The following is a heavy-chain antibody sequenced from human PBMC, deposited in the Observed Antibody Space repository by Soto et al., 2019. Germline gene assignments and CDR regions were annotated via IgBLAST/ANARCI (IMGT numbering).Heavy chain of an antibody. CDR2: IFYNGNT. Sequence: PSETLSLTCTVSGGSINSCGHYWSWIRQHPGKGLEWIGYIFYNGNTYYNPSLQSRLTISRDTPKNQFSLKLNSVTAADTAVYYCARGEDYGDYNYYYVLDVWGQGTTVSGSS. D-gene: IGHD4-17*01. J-gene: IGHJ6*02. CDR1: GGSINSCGHY. CDR3: ARGEDYGDYNYYYVLDV. V-gene: IGHV4-31*03.